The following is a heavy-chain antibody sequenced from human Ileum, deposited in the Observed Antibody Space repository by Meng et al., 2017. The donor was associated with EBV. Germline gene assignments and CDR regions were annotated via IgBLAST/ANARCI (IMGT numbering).Heavy chain of an antibody. Sequence: QVPRQGSGPGLVKPSGPLSLTCDVSGVSISGNYWSWIRQSPVKGLEWIGFFYEGTTNYNPSLKSRVTIAAGPANNQISLRLSSVTSADTAVYYCAKGGQWDPLDSWGRGILVTVSS. CDR1: GVSISGNY. V-gene: IGHV4-59*01. J-gene: IGHJ4*02. CDR2: FYEGTT. D-gene: IGHD1-26*01. CDR3: AKGGQWDPLDS.